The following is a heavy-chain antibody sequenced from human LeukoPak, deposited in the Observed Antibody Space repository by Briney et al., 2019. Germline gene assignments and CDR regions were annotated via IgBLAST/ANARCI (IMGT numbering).Heavy chain of an antibody. D-gene: IGHD5-24*01. CDR3: ARHRSKWLQSSFDY. Sequence: SETLSLTCTVSGGSINSSSYYWGWIRQPPGKGLEWVGSIFYSGNTYDNPSLKSRVTISVDTSKNQFSLKQNSVTAADTAVYYCARHRSKWLQSSFDYWGQGTLVTVSS. CDR2: IFYSGNT. J-gene: IGHJ4*02. V-gene: IGHV4-39*01. CDR1: GGSINSSSYY.